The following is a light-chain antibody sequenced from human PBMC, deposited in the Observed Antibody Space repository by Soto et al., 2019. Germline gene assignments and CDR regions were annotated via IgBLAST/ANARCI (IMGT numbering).Light chain of an antibody. CDR1: SSDVGSYDY. CDR2: NVN. J-gene: IGLJ2*01. CDR3: SSYVSYSTFVV. V-gene: IGLV2-18*02. Sequence: QSALIQPPSVSGSPGQSVTISCTGTSSDVGSYDYVSWYQQHPGTVPKPMIYNVNTRPSGVPDRFSGSKSGNTASMTISGLQAEDEADYYCSSYVSYSTFVVFGGGTKLTVL.